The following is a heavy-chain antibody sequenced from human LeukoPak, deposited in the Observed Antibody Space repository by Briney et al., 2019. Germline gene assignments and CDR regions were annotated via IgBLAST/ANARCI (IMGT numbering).Heavy chain of an antibody. D-gene: IGHD3-10*01. J-gene: IGHJ5*02. CDR3: ARVPLSPYYYGSGSYP. CDR1: GGSISSYY. Sequence: SETLSLTCTVSGGSISSYYWSWIRQPPGKGLEWVGYIYYSGSTNYNPSLKSRVTISVDTSKNQFSLKLSSVTAADTAVYYCARVPLSPYYYGSGSYPWGQGTLVTVSS. V-gene: IGHV4-59*01. CDR2: IYYSGST.